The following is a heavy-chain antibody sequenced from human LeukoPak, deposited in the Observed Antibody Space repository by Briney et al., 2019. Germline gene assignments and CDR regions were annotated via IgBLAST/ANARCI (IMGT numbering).Heavy chain of an antibody. CDR1: GFTFSRYA. J-gene: IGHJ4*02. CDR2: ISYDGRNK. V-gene: IGHV3-30*04. Sequence: QPGGSLRLSCAASGFTFSRYALHWVRQAPGKGLEWVAAISYDGRNKYYTDSVKGGFTISRDNSKNTLYLQMNSLRAEDTAVYYCSRDNEEVVTVAIGYRSSWTFDYWGQGTLVTVS. CDR3: SRDNEEVVTVAIGYRSSWTFDY. D-gene: IGHD2-2*01.